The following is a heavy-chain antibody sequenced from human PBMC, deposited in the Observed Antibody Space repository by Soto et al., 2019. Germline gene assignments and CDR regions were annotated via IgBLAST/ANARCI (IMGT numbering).Heavy chain of an antibody. CDR1: GGSVSGGDW. V-gene: IGHV4-4*02. CDR2: IYSGST. CDR3: TRLYDFLSGYYLRRYFDD. Sequence: SETLSLTCAVFGGSVSGGDWWSWVRQPPGMGLEWIGDIYSGSTNYNPSLKSRVTISVDQSKNQLSLTLTSVTAADTAVYYYTRLYDFLSGYYLRRYFDDWGQGPLVTVSS. J-gene: IGHJ4*02. D-gene: IGHD3-3*01.